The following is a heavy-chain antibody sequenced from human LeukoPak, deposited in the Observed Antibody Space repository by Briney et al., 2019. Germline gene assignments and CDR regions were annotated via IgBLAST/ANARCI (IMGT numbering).Heavy chain of an antibody. V-gene: IGHV4-30-4*01. CDR3: ARHHDSRKGFDV. Sequence: PSETLSLTCTVSGDSTSSADYYWGWIRQPPGKGLEWIGYIYYSGSTYYNPSLKSRVTISVDTSKNQFSLEVRSVTAADTAVYYCARHHDSRKGFDVWGQGTMVTVSS. D-gene: IGHD3-22*01. J-gene: IGHJ3*01. CDR2: IYYSGST. CDR1: GDSTSSADYY.